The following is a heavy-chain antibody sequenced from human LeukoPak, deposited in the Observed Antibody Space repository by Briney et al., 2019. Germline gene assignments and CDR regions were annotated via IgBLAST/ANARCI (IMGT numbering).Heavy chain of an antibody. CDR1: GGSISSYH. Sequence: SEPLSLTCPASGGSISSYHLNWIRQPPGKGLEWISSISPTGGTNYNRSLTSRVTVSVDTSKNLFSLQLDPVTAADTAVYFCARRSVTRWYYSDWGQGTLVTVSS. D-gene: IGHD3-10*01. CDR3: ARRSVTRWYYSD. J-gene: IGHJ4*02. V-gene: IGHV4-4*09. CDR2: ISPTGGT.